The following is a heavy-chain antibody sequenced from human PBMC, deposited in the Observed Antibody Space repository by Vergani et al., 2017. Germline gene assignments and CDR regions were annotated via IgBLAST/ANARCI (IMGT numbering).Heavy chain of an antibody. D-gene: IGHD3-22*01. Sequence: QVQLQESGPGLVKPSQTLSLTCTVSGGSISRGGYYWSWIRQHPGKGLEWIGYIYYSGSTYYNPSLKSRVTLSVDTSKNQFSLKLSSVTAADTAVYYCASHGNYYDSSGYYYVGWFDPWGQGALVTVSS. CDR3: ASHGNYYDSSGYYYVGWFDP. CDR1: GGSISRGGYY. CDR2: IYYSGST. J-gene: IGHJ5*02. V-gene: IGHV4-31*03.